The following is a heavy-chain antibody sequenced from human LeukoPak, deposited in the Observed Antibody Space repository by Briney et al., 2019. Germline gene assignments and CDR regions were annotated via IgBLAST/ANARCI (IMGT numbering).Heavy chain of an antibody. CDR1: GFTFSSYA. J-gene: IGHJ5*02. V-gene: IGHV3-23*01. D-gene: IGHD3-10*01. CDR2: ISYDRGNI. CDR3: AKDGLARGANWFDP. Sequence: PGGSPRLSCAASGFTFSSYAMTWVRQAPGKGLEWVSAISYDRGNIYYADSVKGRFTISRDNSKNIVYLQMNSLRAEDTAVYYCAKDGLARGANWFDPWGQGTLVTVSS.